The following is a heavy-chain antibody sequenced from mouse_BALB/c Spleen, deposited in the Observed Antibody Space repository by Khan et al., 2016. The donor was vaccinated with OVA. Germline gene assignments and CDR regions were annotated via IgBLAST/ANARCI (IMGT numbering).Heavy chain of an antibody. Sequence: VQLQESGAELASPGASVKMSCKASGYTFTSYTIHWIKLRPGQGLEWIGYINPSNGYTNYNQKFRDKATLTADKSSTTAYMQLSSLTSDDSAVYNCVRDGAYHRNDGWFAYWGQGTLVTVSA. V-gene: IGHV1-4*01. CDR3: VRDGAYHRNDGWFAY. CDR2: INPSNGYT. CDR1: GYTFTSYT. D-gene: IGHD2-14*01. J-gene: IGHJ3*01.